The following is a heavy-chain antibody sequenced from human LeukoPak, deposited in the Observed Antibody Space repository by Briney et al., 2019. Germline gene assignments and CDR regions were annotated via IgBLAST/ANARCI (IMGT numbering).Heavy chain of an antibody. Sequence: GGSLRLSCAASGFTFSNYNMNWVRQAPGKGLEWVSSISRSRTYIYYADSVKGRFTIPRDNAKNSLYLQMNSLRAEDTAVYYCAISYYDTSGPFDYWGQGTLVTVSS. J-gene: IGHJ4*02. V-gene: IGHV3-21*01. CDR2: ISRSRTYI. CDR3: AISYYDTSGPFDY. D-gene: IGHD3-22*01. CDR1: GFTFSNYN.